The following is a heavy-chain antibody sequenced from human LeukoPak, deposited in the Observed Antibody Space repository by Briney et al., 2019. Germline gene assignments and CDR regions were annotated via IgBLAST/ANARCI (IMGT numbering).Heavy chain of an antibody. CDR1: GGSXSXYY. Sequence: TXSGGSXSXYYWSWIRQPPGXGLEWIGYIYYSGSTNYNPSLKSRVTISVDTSKNQFSLKLSSVTAADTAVYYCARTPDCSSTSCYSYYYYGMDVWGQGTTVTVSS. CDR3: ARTPDCSSTSCYSYYYYGMDV. D-gene: IGHD2-2*01. V-gene: IGHV4-59*01. CDR2: IYYSGST. J-gene: IGHJ6*02.